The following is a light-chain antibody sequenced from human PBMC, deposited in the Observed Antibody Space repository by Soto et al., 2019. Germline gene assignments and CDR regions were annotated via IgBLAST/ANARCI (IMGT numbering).Light chain of an antibody. CDR3: QQYGSSPPYT. CDR2: GAS. Sequence: EIVLTQSPGTLSLSPGERATLSCRASQSVSSSYLAWYQQKPGQAPRLLIYGASSRATGIPDRFSGSGSGTDFPLTISRLEREDFAVYYCQQYGSSPPYTFGQGTKLEIK. CDR1: QSVSSSY. J-gene: IGKJ2*01. V-gene: IGKV3-20*01.